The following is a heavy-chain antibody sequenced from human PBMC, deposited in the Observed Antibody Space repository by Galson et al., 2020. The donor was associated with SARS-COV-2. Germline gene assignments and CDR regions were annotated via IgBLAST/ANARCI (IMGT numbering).Heavy chain of an antibody. J-gene: IGHJ4*02. CDR3: ARDPEALGYCIGDSCPFFDY. V-gene: IGHV3-30*04. D-gene: IGHD2-15*01. CDR1: GFTFTSYP. CDR2: LSYDGSNK. Sequence: GGSLRLSCAASGFTFTSYPIHWVRQAPGKGLESVAVLSYDGSNKYYADSVKGRFTISRDNSKNTLTLLMNSLRAEDTAVYYCARDPEALGYCIGDSCPFFDYWGQGTLVTVSS.